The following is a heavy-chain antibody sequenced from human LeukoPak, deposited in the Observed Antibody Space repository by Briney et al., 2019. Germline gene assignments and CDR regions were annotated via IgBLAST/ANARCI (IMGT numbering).Heavy chain of an antibody. J-gene: IGHJ5*02. CDR1: GYTFTGYY. CDR2: INPNSGGT. Sequence: ASVKVSCKASGYTFTGYYMHWVRQAPGQGLEWMGWINPNSGGTNYAQKFQGRVTMTRDTSISTACMELSRLRSDDTAVYYCARVADYYDSSGLWHWFDPWGQGTLVTVSS. CDR3: ARVADYYDSSGLWHWFDP. D-gene: IGHD3-22*01. V-gene: IGHV1-2*02.